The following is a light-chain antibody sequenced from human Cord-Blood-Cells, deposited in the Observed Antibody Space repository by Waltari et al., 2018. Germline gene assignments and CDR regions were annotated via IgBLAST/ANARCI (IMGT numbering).Light chain of an antibody. J-gene: IGLJ3*02. CDR2: DVS. CDR1: SSDVGGYNY. CDR3: SSYTSSSTWV. Sequence: QSALTQPASVSGSPGQSTTISCTGTSSDVGGYNYVSWYQQHPGKAPKLMIYDVSNRPSGVSNLFSGSKSGNTASLTISGLQAEDEADYYCSSYTSSSTWVFGGGTKLTVL. V-gene: IGLV2-14*01.